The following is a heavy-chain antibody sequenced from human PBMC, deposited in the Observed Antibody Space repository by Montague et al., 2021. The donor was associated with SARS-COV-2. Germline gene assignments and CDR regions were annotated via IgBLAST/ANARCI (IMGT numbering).Heavy chain of an antibody. V-gene: IGHV4-34*01. CDR2: INHSGTT. J-gene: IGHJ4*02. D-gene: IGHD1-7*01. CDR1: GGSFSAYY. CDR3: SRTYRGTFDF. Sequence: SETLSLTCAVYGGSFSAYYWSWIRQPPGRGLEWIGEINHSGTTNYKSSLESRLSMSVDTSKNQFSLYLNSVTAADTAVYFCSRTYRGTFDFWGQGILVTVSS.